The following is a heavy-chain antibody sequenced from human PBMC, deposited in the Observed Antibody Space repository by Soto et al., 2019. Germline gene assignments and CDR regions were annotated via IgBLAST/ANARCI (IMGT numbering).Heavy chain of an antibody. CDR2: INHSGST. D-gene: IGHD1-26*01. V-gene: IGHV4-34*01. Sequence: PSETLSLTCAVYGGSFSGYYWSWIRQPPGKGLEWIGEINHSGSTNYNPSLKSRVTISVDTSKNQFSLKLSSVTAADTAVYYCARSEATGLDYWGQGTLVTVSS. CDR3: ARSEATGLDY. CDR1: GGSFSGYY. J-gene: IGHJ4*02.